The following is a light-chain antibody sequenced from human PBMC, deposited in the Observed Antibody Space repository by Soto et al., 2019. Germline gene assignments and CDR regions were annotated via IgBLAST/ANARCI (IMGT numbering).Light chain of an antibody. CDR3: AAWDDSLNGVV. J-gene: IGLJ2*01. V-gene: IGLV1-44*01. CDR1: SSNIGSNT. Sequence: QSVLTQPPSASGTPGQRVTISCSGSSSNIGSNTVNWYQQLPGTAPKLLIYSNNQRPSGVPDRFSGSKSDTSASLAISGLQYEDEADYYCAAWDDSLNGVVFGGGTKLTVL. CDR2: SNN.